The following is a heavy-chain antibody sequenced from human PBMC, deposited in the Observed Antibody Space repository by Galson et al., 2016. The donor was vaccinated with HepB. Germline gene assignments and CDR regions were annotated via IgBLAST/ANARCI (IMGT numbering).Heavy chain of an antibody. Sequence: SLRLSCAASGFIFSNYWMHWVRQAPGKGLVWVSRIHSDGSNTTYADSVKGRFTISRDNAKNTLYLQMNSLRAEDTAVYYCARPGYCSGSSCYVPFDIWGQGTMATVSS. D-gene: IGHD2-15*01. V-gene: IGHV3-74*03. J-gene: IGHJ3*02. CDR1: GFIFSNYW. CDR2: IHSDGSNT. CDR3: ARPGYCSGSSCYVPFDI.